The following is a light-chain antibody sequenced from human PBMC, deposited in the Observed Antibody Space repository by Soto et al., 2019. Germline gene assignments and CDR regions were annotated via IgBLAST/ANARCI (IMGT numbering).Light chain of an antibody. CDR2: GAS. Sequence: DMQMTQSPSSVSASLGDRVTITCRASQDIHTWLAWYQQKPGQAPKLLIYGASHLQSGVPSRFSGSGSETDFTLTISSLQSEDFATYYCQQANSFPFTFGPGTKVDVK. CDR1: QDIHTW. J-gene: IGKJ3*01. CDR3: QQANSFPFT. V-gene: IGKV1-12*01.